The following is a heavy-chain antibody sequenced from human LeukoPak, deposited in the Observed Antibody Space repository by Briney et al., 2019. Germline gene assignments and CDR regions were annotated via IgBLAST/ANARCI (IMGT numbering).Heavy chain of an antibody. CDR2: ISHDGSDK. V-gene: IGHV3-30*18. D-gene: IGHD2-15*01. CDR1: GFTFSSYW. Sequence: QAGGSLRLSCAASGFTFSSYWMSWVRQAPGKGLEWVALISHDGSDKNYADSVKGRFTISRDNSNSTLYLQMDSLRGDDAAVYYCAKSGGTDAFDIWGQGTMVTVSS. CDR3: AKSGGTDAFDI. J-gene: IGHJ3*02.